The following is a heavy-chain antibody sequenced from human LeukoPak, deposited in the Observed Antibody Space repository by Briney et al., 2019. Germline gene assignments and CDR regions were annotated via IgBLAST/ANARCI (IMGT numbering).Heavy chain of an antibody. CDR3: AKDTSIGRYCTNGVCSPFDY. CDR2: ISDTGATT. J-gene: IGHJ4*02. Sequence: GGSLRLSCAGSGFTFSSYAMSWVRQAPGKGLEWVSAISDTGATTYDADSVKGRFTISRDNSRGTLYLQMNSLRAEDTALYYCAKDTSIGRYCTNGVCSPFDYWGQGTLLTVSS. D-gene: IGHD2-8*01. CDR1: GFTFSSYA. V-gene: IGHV3-23*01.